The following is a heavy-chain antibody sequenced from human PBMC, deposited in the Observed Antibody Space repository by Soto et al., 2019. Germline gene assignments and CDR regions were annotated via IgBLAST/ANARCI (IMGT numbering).Heavy chain of an antibody. J-gene: IGHJ4*02. D-gene: IGHD2-2*01. V-gene: IGHV3-48*01. CDR2: ISSSSSTI. CDR1: GFTFSSYS. CDR3: ARYCSSTSCYGDY. Sequence: GGSLRLSCAASGFTFSSYSMNWVRQAPGKGLEWVSYISSSSSTIYYADSVKGRFTISRDNAKNSLYLQMNSLRAEDTAVYYCARYCSSTSCYGDYWGQGTLVTVSS.